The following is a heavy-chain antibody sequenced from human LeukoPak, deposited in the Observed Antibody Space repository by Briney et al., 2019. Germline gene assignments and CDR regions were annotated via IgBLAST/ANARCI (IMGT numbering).Heavy chain of an antibody. CDR3: ARESSAELLRNWYFDL. J-gene: IGHJ2*01. CDR2: INPNSSGT. D-gene: IGHD2-15*01. CDR1: GYTFTGYY. V-gene: IGHV1-2*02. Sequence: VSVKVSCKASGYTFTGYYMHWVRQAPGQGLEWTGWINPNSSGTNYAQKFQGRVTMTRDTSISTAYMGLSRLRSDDTAVYYCARESSAELLRNWYFDLWGRGTLVTVSS.